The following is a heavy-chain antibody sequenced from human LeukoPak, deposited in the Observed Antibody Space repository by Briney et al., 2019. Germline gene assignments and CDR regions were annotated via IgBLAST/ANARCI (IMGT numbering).Heavy chain of an antibody. CDR3: ARRNIAARTRFDY. Sequence: PSETLSLTCAVYGGSFSGYYWSWIRQPPGKGLEWIGEINHSGSTNYNPSLKRRVTISVDTSKNQFSLKLSSVTAADTAVYYCARRNIAARTRFDYWGQGTLVTVSS. CDR2: INHSGST. CDR1: GGSFSGYY. V-gene: IGHV4-34*01. D-gene: IGHD6-6*01. J-gene: IGHJ4*02.